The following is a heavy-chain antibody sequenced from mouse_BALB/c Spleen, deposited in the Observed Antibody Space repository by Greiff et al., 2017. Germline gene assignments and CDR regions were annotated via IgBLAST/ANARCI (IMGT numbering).Heavy chain of an antibody. Sequence: EVQGVESGPELVKPGASVKISCKASGYTFTDYNMHWVKQSHGKSLEWIGYIYPYNGGTGYNQKFKSKATLTVDNSSSTAYMELRSLTSEDSAVYYCGGSVRDYYAMDYWGQGTSVTVSA. V-gene: IGHV1S29*02. CDR1: GYTFTDYN. J-gene: IGHJ4*01. CDR3: GGSVRDYYAMDY. CDR2: IYPYNGGT.